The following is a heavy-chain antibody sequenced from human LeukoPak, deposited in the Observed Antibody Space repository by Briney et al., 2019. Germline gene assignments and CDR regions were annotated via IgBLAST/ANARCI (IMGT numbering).Heavy chain of an antibody. J-gene: IGHJ4*02. Sequence: GGSLRLSCAASGFTFSKAWMTWVRQVPGKGLEWVARIKSKIDGGTTDYAAPMKGRITISRDDSRNTLYLQMNSLKTEDTAMYYCTTEGYCSGGSCYSFDNWGQGTLVTVSS. CDR3: TTEGYCSGGSCYSFDN. V-gene: IGHV3-15*01. D-gene: IGHD2-15*01. CDR1: GFTFSKAW. CDR2: IKSKIDGGTT.